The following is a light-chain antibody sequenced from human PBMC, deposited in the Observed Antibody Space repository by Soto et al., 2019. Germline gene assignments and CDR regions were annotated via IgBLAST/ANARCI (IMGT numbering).Light chain of an antibody. J-gene: IGKJ4*01. CDR3: QQYGDSPLT. CDR2: GAS. V-gene: IGKV3-20*01. Sequence: EIVLTQSPGTLSLSPGERATLSCRASQTVTSDYLAWYQRKPGQAPRLLIYGASDRATGIPDRFSASGSGTDFTLTISRLEPQDFAIYYCQQYGDSPLTFGGGTRVDIK. CDR1: QTVTSDY.